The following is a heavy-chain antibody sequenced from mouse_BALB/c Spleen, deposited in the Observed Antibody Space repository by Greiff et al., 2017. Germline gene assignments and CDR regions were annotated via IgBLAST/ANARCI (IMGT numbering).Heavy chain of an antibody. D-gene: IGHD4-1*01. V-gene: IGHV5-9-4*01. CDR3: ARVWGAWFAY. J-gene: IGHJ3*01. Sequence: EVQGVESGGGLVKPGGSLKLSCAASGFTFSSYAMSWVRQSPEKRLEWVAEISSGGSYTYYPDTVTGRFTISRDNAKNTLYLEMSSLRSEDTAMYYCARVWGAWFAYWGQGTLVTVSA. CDR2: ISSGGSYT. CDR1: GFTFSSYA.